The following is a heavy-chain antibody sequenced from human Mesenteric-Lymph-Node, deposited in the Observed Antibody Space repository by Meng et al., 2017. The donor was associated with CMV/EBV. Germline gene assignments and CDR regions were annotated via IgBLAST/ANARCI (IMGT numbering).Heavy chain of an antibody. CDR2: INPNSGGT. CDR3: ARDEVEDIVVVPAAIGGVNWFDP. V-gene: IGHV1-2*02. J-gene: IGHJ5*02. CDR1: Y. D-gene: IGHD2-2*01. Sequence: YMHWVRKAPGQGLEWMGWINPNSGGTNYAQKFQGRVTMTRDTSISTAYMELSRLRSDDTAVYYCARDEVEDIVVVPAAIGGVNWFDPWGQGTLVTVSS.